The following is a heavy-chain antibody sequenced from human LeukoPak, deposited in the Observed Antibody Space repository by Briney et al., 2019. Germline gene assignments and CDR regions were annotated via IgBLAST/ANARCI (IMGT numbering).Heavy chain of an antibody. CDR1: GLTFSDYS. CDR2: VKYDGSTT. D-gene: IGHD3-9*01. CDR3: ARDLDWLLFDY. Sequence: PGGSLRLSCVASGLTFSDYSINWVRRAPGKGLVWVSRVKYDGSTTTYADSVKGRFTISRDNAKNILYLQMNSLRVEDTAVYYCARDLDWLLFDYWGQGTLVTVSS. V-gene: IGHV3-74*01. J-gene: IGHJ4*02.